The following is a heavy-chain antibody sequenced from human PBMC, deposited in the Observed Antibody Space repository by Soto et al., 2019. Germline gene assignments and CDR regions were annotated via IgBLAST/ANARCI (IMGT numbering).Heavy chain of an antibody. CDR3: AKQSSSGWEDLYYFDY. Sequence: PGGSLRLSCAASGFTFSSYAMSWVRQAPGKGLEWVSAISGSGGSTYYADSVKGRFTISRDNSKNTLYLQMNSLRAEDTAVYYCAKQSSSGWEDLYYFDYWGQGTLVTVSS. V-gene: IGHV3-23*01. CDR1: GFTFSSYA. J-gene: IGHJ4*02. CDR2: ISGSGGST. D-gene: IGHD6-19*01.